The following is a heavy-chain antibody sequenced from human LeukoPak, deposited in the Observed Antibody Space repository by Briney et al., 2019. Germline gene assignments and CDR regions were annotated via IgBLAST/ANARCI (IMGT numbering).Heavy chain of an antibody. Sequence: SETLSLTCTVSGGSISSGSYYWSWIRQPAGKGLEWIGSMYYSGGTNYNPSLRSRVTMSVDTSKNQFSLKLSSVTAADTAVYYCARRPPWWQDPGITFDIWGQGTMVTVSS. CDR2: MYYSGGT. D-gene: IGHD2-15*01. J-gene: IGHJ3*02. CDR1: GGSISSGSYY. CDR3: ARRPPWWQDPGITFDI. V-gene: IGHV4-39*01.